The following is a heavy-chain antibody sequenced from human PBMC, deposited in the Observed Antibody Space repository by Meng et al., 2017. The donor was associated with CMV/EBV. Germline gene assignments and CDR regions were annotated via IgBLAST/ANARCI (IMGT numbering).Heavy chain of an antibody. D-gene: IGHD6-13*01. Sequence: SVKVSCKASGGTFSSYAISWVRQAPGQGLEWMGGIIPIFGTANYAQKFQGRVTITTDESTSTAYMELSSLRSEGTAVYYCARVGISSSWYEPGTGWFDPWGQGTLVTVSS. CDR1: GGTFSSYA. V-gene: IGHV1-69*05. CDR2: IIPIFGTA. CDR3: ARVGISSSWYEPGTGWFDP. J-gene: IGHJ5*02.